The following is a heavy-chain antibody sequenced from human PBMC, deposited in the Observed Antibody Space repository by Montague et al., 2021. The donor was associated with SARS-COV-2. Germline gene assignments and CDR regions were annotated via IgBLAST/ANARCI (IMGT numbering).Heavy chain of an antibody. D-gene: IGHD6-13*01. CDR1: GYNLNIYG. V-gene: IGHV1-18*01. Sequence: SVKVSCKASGYNLNIYGISWVRQAPGQGLEWMGWISAYNGNPNYAQKLQGRVTMTTDTSTSTAYMELRSLGSDDTAVYYCARDRGDAAESVLDYWGQGTLVTVSS. J-gene: IGHJ4*02. CDR2: ISAYNGNP. CDR3: ARDRGDAAESVLDY.